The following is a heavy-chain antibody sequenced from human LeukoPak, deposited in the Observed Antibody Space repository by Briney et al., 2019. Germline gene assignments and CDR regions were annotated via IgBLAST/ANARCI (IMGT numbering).Heavy chain of an antibody. CDR3: AKPFYDYSYDLDV. CDR1: GFTSGIYA. V-gene: IGHV3-23*01. CDR2: FSGAGDS. J-gene: IGHJ6*02. Sequence: GGSLRLSCAASGFTSGIYAVSWVRQAPGKGQEWVSAFSGAGDSYYADSVKGRFTISRDNSKNTLYLQMNSLGAEDTAVYYCAKPFYDYSYDLDVWGQGTTVTVSS.